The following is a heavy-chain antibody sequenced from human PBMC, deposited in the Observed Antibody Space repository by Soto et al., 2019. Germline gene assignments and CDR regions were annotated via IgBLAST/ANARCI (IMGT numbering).Heavy chain of an antibody. D-gene: IGHD3-10*01. J-gene: IGHJ4*02. CDR1: GFTFSSYS. CDR2: ISSSSSYI. V-gene: IGHV3-21*01. CDR3: ARSLGDYYGSGSYPSDY. Sequence: GGSLRLSCAASGFTFSSYSMNWVRQAPGKGLEWVSSISSSSSYIYYADSVKGRFTISRDNAKNSLYLQMNSLRAEDTAVYYCARSLGDYYGSGSYPSDYWGQGTLVTVSS.